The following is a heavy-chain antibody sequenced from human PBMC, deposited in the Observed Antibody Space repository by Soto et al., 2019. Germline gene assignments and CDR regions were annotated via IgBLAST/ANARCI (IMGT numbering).Heavy chain of an antibody. V-gene: IGHV1-24*01. J-gene: IGHJ4*02. Sequence: ASEQVSCKVSGYPLTELSMHWVRRPPGKGREWMGGFDPEDGETIYAQKFQGRVTMTEDTPTDTAYMELSSLRSEDTAVYYCATSYYYYSSGPRPFDYWGQGTLVTVSS. CDR3: ATSYYYYSSGPRPFDY. D-gene: IGHD3-22*01. CDR1: GYPLTELS. CDR2: FDPEDGET.